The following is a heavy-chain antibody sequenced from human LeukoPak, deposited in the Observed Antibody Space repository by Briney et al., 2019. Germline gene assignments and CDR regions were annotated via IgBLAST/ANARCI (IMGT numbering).Heavy chain of an antibody. CDR2: INPNSGGT. J-gene: IGHJ5*02. CDR3: AREFNRFAAWFDP. Sequence: ASVKVSCKASGYTFTGYYMHWVRQAPGQGLEWRGWINPNSGGTNYAQKVQGRVTMTRDTSISTAYMELSRLRSDDTAVYYCAREFNRFAAWFDPWGHGTLVTVSS. V-gene: IGHV1-2*02. D-gene: IGHD3-10*01. CDR1: GYTFTGYY.